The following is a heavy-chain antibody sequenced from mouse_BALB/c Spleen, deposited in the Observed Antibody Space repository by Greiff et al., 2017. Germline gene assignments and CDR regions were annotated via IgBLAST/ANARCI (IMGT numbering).Heavy chain of an antibody. D-gene: IGHD2-10*02. CDR3: ARHGPYGNYVIDY. V-gene: IGHV5-6*01. J-gene: IGHJ2*01. CDR2: ISSGGSYT. Sequence: EVKVVESGGDLVKPGGSLKLSCAASGFTFSSYGMSWVRQTPDKRLEWVATISSGGSYTYYPDSVKGRFTISRDNAKNTLYLQMSSLKSEDTAMYYCARHGPYGNYVIDYWGQGTTLTVSS. CDR1: GFTFSSYG.